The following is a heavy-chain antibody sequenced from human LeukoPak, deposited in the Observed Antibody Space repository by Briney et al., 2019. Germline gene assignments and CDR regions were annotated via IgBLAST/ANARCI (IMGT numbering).Heavy chain of an antibody. CDR2: INHSGST. CDR1: GGSFSGYY. V-gene: IGHV4-34*01. Sequence: SETLSLTCAVYGGSFSGYYWSWIRQHPGKGLEWIGEINHSGSTNYNPSLKSRVTISVETSKNQFSLKLSSVTAADTAVYYCARRRYYGSGSYLYWGQGTLVTVSS. CDR3: ARRRYYGSGSYLY. J-gene: IGHJ4*02. D-gene: IGHD3-10*01.